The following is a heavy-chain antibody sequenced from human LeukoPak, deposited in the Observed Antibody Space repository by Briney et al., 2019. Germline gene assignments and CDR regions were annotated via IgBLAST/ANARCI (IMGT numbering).Heavy chain of an antibody. CDR3: AKEGSNGDFDY. J-gene: IGHJ4*02. CDR1: GLTFSTYA. CDR2: ISYDGSNK. D-gene: IGHD1-26*01. V-gene: IGHV3-30*04. Sequence: PGRSLRLSCAASGLTFSTYAMHWVRQAPGKGLEWVTVISYDGSNKYYGDSVKGRFTISRDNSKNTLYLKMNSLRAEDTAVYYCAKEGSNGDFDYWGQGTLVTVSS.